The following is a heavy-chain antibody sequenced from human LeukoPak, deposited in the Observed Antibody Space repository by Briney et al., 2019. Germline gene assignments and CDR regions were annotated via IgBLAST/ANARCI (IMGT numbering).Heavy chain of an antibody. CDR2: IYYSGST. V-gene: IGHV4-59*01. D-gene: IGHD2-2*01. CDR1: GGSISSYY. CDR3: AGHLVVPAVYPPLGLPDY. Sequence: SETLSLTCTVSGGSISSYYWSWIRQPPGKGLEWIGYIYYSGSTNYNPSLKSRVTISVDTSKNQFSLKLSSVTAADTAVYYCAGHLVVPAVYPPLGLPDYWGQGTLVTVSS. J-gene: IGHJ4*02.